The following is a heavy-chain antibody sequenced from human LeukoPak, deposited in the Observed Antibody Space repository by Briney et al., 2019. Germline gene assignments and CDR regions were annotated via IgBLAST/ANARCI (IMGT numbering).Heavy chain of an antibody. CDR1: GFTVSSNY. CDR2: IYSGVST. V-gene: IGHV3-53*01. CDR3: AKESVLRYFDWLSNFDY. D-gene: IGHD3-9*01. Sequence: GGSLRLSCAASGFTVSSNYMSWVRQAPEKGLEWVSVIYSGVSTYYADSVKGRFSISRDNSKNTLYLQMNSLRAEDTAVYYCAKESVLRYFDWLSNFDYWGQGTLVTVSS. J-gene: IGHJ4*02.